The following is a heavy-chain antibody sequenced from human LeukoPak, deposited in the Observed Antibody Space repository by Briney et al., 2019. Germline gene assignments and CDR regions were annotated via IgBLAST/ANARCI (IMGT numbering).Heavy chain of an antibody. V-gene: IGHV4-59*01. CDR2: IYYSGST. D-gene: IGHD3-9*01. CDR1: GGSISSYY. J-gene: IGHJ2*01. CDR3: ARDQPYYDILTGYYPDWYFDL. Sequence: SEALSLTCTDSGGSISSYYWSWIRQPPGKGLEWIGYIYYSGSTNYNPSLKSRVTISVDTSKNQFSLKLSSVTAADTAVYYCARDQPYYDILTGYYPDWYFDLWGRGTLVTVSS.